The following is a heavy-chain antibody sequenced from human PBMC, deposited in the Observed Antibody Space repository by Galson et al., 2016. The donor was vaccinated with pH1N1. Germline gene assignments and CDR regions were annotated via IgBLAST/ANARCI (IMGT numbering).Heavy chain of an antibody. CDR3: AREGLTYAGGDALDI. CDR2: VTPMFDTA. Sequence: SVKVSCKASGGAFSRDSFNWVRQAPGQGLEWMGGVTPMFDTAQYARRYQGRVTFTADESTTTAYMELSSLTSEDTAVDYCAREGLTYAGGDALDIWGQGTMVTVSS. CDR1: GGAFSRDS. J-gene: IGHJ3*02. V-gene: IGHV1-69*13. D-gene: IGHD3-10*01.